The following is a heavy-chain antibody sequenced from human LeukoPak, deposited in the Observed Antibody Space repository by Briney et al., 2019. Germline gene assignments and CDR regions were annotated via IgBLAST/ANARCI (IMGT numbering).Heavy chain of an antibody. CDR2: IYTSGST. V-gene: IGHV4-4*07. J-gene: IGHJ4*02. CDR1: GGSISSYY. D-gene: IGHD3-22*01. CDR3: AREQVRYYYDSSGYIDY. Sequence: SETLSLTCTGSGGSISSYYWSWIRQPAGKGLEWIGRIYTSGSTNYNPSLKSRVTMSVDTSKNQFSLKLSSVTAADTAVYYCAREQVRYYYDSSGYIDYWGQGTLVTVSS.